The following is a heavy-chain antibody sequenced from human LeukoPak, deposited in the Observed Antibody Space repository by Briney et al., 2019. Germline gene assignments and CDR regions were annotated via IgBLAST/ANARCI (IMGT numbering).Heavy chain of an antibody. CDR2: TYYRSKWYT. CDR1: GDSVSSNSAA. D-gene: IGHD6-13*01. V-gene: IGHV6-1*01. CDR3: ARGDYSSRYGFDY. J-gene: IGHJ4*02. Sequence: SQTLSLTCAISGDSVSSNSAAWNWIRQSPSRGLEWLGRTYYRSKWYTDYAISVKSRITINPDTSKNQFSLQLNSVTPEDAAVYYCARGDYSSRYGFDYWGQGTLVTVSS.